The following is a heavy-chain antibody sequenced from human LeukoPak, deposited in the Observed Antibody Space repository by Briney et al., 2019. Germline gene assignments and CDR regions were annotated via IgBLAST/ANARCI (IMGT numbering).Heavy chain of an antibody. CDR3: ARGLQVGNTGYYFDY. D-gene: IGHD1-26*01. V-gene: IGHV4-59*01. Sequence: PSETLSLTCTVSGGSISSYYWSWIRQPPGKGLECIGYNYYSGSTNYNPSLKSRVTISVDTSKNRFSLKLNSVTAADTAVYYCARGLQVGNTGYYFDYWGQGTLVTVSS. J-gene: IGHJ4*02. CDR1: GGSISSYY. CDR2: NYYSGST.